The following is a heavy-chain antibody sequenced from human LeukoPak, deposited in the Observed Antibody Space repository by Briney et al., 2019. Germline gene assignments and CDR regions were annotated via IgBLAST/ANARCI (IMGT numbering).Heavy chain of an antibody. D-gene: IGHD1-14*01. CDR1: GYTFTSYD. Sequence: GASVKVSCKASGYTFTSYDINWVRQATGQGLEWMGWMNPNSGNTGYAQKFQGRVTMTEDTSTDTAYMELTSLRSEDTAVYYCATSPGYDYWGQGTLVTVSS. CDR2: MNPNSGNT. V-gene: IGHV1-8*01. CDR3: ATSPGYDY. J-gene: IGHJ4*02.